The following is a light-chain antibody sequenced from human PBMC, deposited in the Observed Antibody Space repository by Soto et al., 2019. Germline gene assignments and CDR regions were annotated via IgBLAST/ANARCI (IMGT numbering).Light chain of an antibody. CDR2: GAS. V-gene: IGKV3-15*01. J-gene: IGKJ1*01. Sequence: EIVLTQSPATLSLSPGERATLSCRASQSVISSYLAWYQQKPGQAPSVLIYGASTRATGIPARFSGSGSGTEFTLTISSLQSEDCAVYYCQQYKNWPWTFGQGTKVDIK. CDR1: QSVISSY. CDR3: QQYKNWPWT.